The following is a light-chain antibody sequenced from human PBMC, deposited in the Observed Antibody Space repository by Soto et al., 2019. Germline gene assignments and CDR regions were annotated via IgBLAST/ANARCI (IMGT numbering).Light chain of an antibody. CDR1: RIVISNY. J-gene: IGKJ2*03. CDR2: GAS. V-gene: IGKV3-20*01. Sequence: ESVLAQSPATLSLSPGEGATLSCRSSRIVISNYLAWYQKKPGQAPRLLTHGASNRDTVVPDRFSGSGSGTDFTLTIRGLESEDFAVYFCQKYDTSPYSFGQGTKLEIK. CDR3: QKYDTSPYS.